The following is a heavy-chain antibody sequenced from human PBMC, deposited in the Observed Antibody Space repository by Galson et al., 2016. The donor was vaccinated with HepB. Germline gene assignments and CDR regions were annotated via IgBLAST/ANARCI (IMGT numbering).Heavy chain of an antibody. D-gene: IGHD2-8*01. V-gene: IGHV4-34*01. CDR1: GVSFSGNY. CDR3: ARHVGNGRYYFDY. Sequence: SETLSLTCAVYGVSFSGNYWTWIRQAPGEGLEWIGEISHSGGTNYNPSLKSRVTISIDTSKKQFSLKLNSVTAADTAVYYCARHVGNGRYYFDYWGQGTLVTVSS. CDR2: ISHSGGT. J-gene: IGHJ4*02.